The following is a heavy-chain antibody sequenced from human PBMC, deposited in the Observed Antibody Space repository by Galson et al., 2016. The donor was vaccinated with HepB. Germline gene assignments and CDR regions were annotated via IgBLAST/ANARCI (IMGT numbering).Heavy chain of an antibody. CDR3: TKDRVPLNSHSYYYGMYV. Sequence: SLRLSCAASGFTFSNYAMHWVRQAPGKGLEWVAVISYDGSNKYYADSVKGRFTISRDNSKNTLYLQMNSLRAEDTAVYYCTKDRVPLNSHSYYYGMYVWGQGTTVTVSS. CDR1: GFTFSNYA. V-gene: IGHV3-30-3*01. J-gene: IGHJ6*02. D-gene: IGHD2-21*01. CDR2: ISYDGSNK.